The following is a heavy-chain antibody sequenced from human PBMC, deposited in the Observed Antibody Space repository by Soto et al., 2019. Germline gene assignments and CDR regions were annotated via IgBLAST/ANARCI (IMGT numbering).Heavy chain of an antibody. V-gene: IGHV1-69*13. CDR2: IIPIFGTA. J-gene: IGHJ6*02. CDR1: GGTFSSYA. Sequence: SVKVSCKASGGTFSSYAISWVRQAPGQGLEWMGGIIPIFGTANYAQKFQGRVTITADESTSTAYMELSSLRSEDTAVYYCARARIVGATTGYYYGMNVWGQGTTVTVSS. CDR3: ARARIVGATTGYYYGMNV. D-gene: IGHD1-26*01.